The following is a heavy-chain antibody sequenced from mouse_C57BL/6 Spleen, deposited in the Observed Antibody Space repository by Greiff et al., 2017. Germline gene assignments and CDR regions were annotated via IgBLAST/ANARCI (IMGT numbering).Heavy chain of an antibody. CDR1: GFTFSDYG. V-gene: IGHV5-17*01. J-gene: IGHJ3*01. Sequence: EVKLMESGGGLVKPGGSLKLSCAASGFTFSDYGMHWVRQAPEKGLEWVAYISSGSSTIYYADTVKGRFTISRDNANNTLFLQMTSLRSEDTAMYYCARPVLYDGSFAYWGQGTLVTVSA. CDR3: ARPVLYDGSFAY. D-gene: IGHD2-3*01. CDR2: ISSGSSTI.